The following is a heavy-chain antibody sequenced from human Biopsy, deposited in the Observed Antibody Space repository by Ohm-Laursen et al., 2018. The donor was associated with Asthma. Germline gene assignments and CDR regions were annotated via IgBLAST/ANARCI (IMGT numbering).Heavy chain of an antibody. V-gene: IGHV3-48*02. CDR2: ISSSSSTI. CDR1: GFTFSIYS. Sequence: SLRLSCAASGFTFSIYSMNWVREAPGKGLEWVSYISSSSSTIYYADSVKGRFTISRDNAKSSLYLQMNSLRDEDTAVYYCARFKRGYSYGYAGVFDYWGQGTRVTVSS. J-gene: IGHJ4*02. CDR3: ARFKRGYSYGYAGVFDY. D-gene: IGHD5-18*01.